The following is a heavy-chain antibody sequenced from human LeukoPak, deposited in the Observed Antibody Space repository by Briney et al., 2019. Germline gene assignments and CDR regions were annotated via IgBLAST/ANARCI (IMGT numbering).Heavy chain of an antibody. D-gene: IGHD4-17*01. V-gene: IGHV3-53*01. Sequence: GGSLRLSCAASDFTVSSKYMSWVRQAPGKGLEWVSVIDSGGSTYYADSVKGRFTVSRDKSRNALYLQMNSLRAEDTAVYYCARDSGDGDPTDYWGQGTLVTVSS. CDR3: ARDSGDGDPTDY. CDR1: DFTVSSKY. J-gene: IGHJ4*02. CDR2: IDSGGST.